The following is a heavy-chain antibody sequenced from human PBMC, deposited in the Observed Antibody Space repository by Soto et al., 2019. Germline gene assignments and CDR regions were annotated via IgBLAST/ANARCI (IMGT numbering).Heavy chain of an antibody. V-gene: IGHV1-3*01. D-gene: IGHD2-8*01. Sequence: QVQLVQSGTEVKEPGASVRVSCKASGYTFTSHRLHWARQAPGQGLEWMGWIIVSHDRPRYAPQFQGRVTVETDRISSTAYMQLTRLTREDTAVYFCAREPEDGVPGDYWGQGTPVVVSS. J-gene: IGHJ4*02. CDR3: AREPEDGVPGDY. CDR1: GYTFTSHR. CDR2: IIVSHDRP.